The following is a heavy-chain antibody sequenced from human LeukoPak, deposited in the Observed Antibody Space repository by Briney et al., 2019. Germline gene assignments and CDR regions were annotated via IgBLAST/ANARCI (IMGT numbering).Heavy chain of an antibody. J-gene: IGHJ4*02. CDR2: IYTSGST. CDR3: ARTQHYDFWSGYYGDY. D-gene: IGHD3-3*01. Sequence: PSQTLSLTCTVSGGSISSGSYYWSWIRQPAGKGLEWIGRIYTSGSTNYSPSLKSRVTISVDTSKNQFSLKLSSVTAADTAVYYCARTQHYDFWSGYYGDYWGQGTLVTVSS. V-gene: IGHV4-61*02. CDR1: GGSISSGSYY.